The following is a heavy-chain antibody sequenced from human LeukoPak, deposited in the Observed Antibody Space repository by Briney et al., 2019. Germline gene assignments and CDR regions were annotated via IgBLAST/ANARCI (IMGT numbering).Heavy chain of an antibody. CDR2: INWNGGST. J-gene: IGHJ6*03. Sequence: GGSLRLSCAASGFTFDDYGMSWVRQAPVKGLEWVSGINWNGGSTGYADSVKGRFTISRDNAKNSLYLQMNSLRAEDTALYYCARDFSLSGFGELLSYYMDVWGKGTTVTVSS. D-gene: IGHD3-10*01. CDR3: ARDFSLSGFGELLSYYMDV. V-gene: IGHV3-20*04. CDR1: GFTFDDYG.